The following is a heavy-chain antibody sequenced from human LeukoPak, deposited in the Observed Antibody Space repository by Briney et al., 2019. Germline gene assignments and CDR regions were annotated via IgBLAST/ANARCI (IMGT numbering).Heavy chain of an antibody. Sequence: GASVKVSCKASGHTFTGYYMHWVRQAPGQGLEWMGWINPNSGGTNYAQKFQGRVTMTRDTSISTAYMELSRLRSDDTAVYYCARHSTHDYGDYADAFDIWGQGTMVTVSS. D-gene: IGHD4-17*01. V-gene: IGHV1-2*02. CDR2: INPNSGGT. CDR1: GHTFTGYY. CDR3: ARHSTHDYGDYADAFDI. J-gene: IGHJ3*02.